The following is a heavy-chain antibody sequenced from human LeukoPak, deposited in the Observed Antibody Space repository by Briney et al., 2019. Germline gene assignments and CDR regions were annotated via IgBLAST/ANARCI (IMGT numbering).Heavy chain of an antibody. V-gene: IGHV1-18*01. CDR2: ISAYNDLT. D-gene: IGHD6-19*01. CDR3: ARGTLLYSSGWYLIGPFDF. J-gene: IGHJ3*01. Sequence: ASVKVSCKASGYSFSNYGISWVRQAPGQGLEWMGWISAYNDLTKYAEKLRGRVTMTTDTSTSTAYLELRSLRSDDTAMYYCARGTLLYSSGWYLIGPFDFWGQGTMVTVSS. CDR1: GYSFSNYG.